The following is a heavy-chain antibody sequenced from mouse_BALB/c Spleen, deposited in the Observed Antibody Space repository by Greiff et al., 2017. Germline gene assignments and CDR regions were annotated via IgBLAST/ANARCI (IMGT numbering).Heavy chain of an antibody. Sequence: EVMLVESGGGLVKPGGSLKLSCAASGFTFSSYAMSWVRQSPEKRLEWVAEISSGGSYTYYPDTVTGRFTISRDNAKNTLYLEMSSLRSEDTAMYYCARRSDDYGGLDWYFDVWGAGTTVTVSS. CDR3: ARRSDDYGGLDWYFDV. V-gene: IGHV5-9-4*01. CDR2: ISSGGSYT. D-gene: IGHD2-4*01. CDR1: GFTFSSYA. J-gene: IGHJ1*01.